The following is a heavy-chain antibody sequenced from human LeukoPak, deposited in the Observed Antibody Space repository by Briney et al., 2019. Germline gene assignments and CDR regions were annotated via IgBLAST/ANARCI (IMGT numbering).Heavy chain of an antibody. V-gene: IGHV4-34*01. CDR2: INHSGST. D-gene: IGHD3-3*01. CDR3: ARSADFWSGYSFDY. CDR1: GGSFSSYY. Sequence: SETLSLTCAVYGGSFSSYYWSWIRQPPGKGLEWIGEINHSGSTNYNPSLKSRVTISVDTSKNQFSLKLSSVTAADTAVYYCARSADFWSGYSFDYWGQGTLVTVSS. J-gene: IGHJ4*02.